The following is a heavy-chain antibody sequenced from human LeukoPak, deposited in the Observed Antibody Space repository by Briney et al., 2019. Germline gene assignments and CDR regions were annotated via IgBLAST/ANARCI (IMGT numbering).Heavy chain of an antibody. J-gene: IGHJ4*02. CDR1: GFTLSSYW. V-gene: IGHV3-7*03. D-gene: IGHD4-17*01. Sequence: GGSLRLSCAASGFTLSSYWMSWVRQAPGKGLEWVANIKQDGSEKYCVDSVKGRFTISRDNAKNSLYLQMNSLRAEDTAVYYCASTVTTVYWGQGTLDTVSS. CDR2: IKQDGSEK. CDR3: ASTVTTVY.